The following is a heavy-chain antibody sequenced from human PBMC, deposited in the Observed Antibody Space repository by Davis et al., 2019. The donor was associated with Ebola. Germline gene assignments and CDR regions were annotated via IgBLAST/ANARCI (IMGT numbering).Heavy chain of an antibody. Sequence: PGGSLRLSCAASGFTLSRYDMHWVRQGPGKGLEWVSDIGTAGDTYYPGSVKGRFTISRENAKNSLYLQMNSLRAEDTAVYYCARGSRLVFDYWGQGTLVTVSS. J-gene: IGHJ4*02. CDR2: IGTAGDT. CDR1: GFTLSRYD. CDR3: ARGSRLVFDY. V-gene: IGHV3-13*01. D-gene: IGHD6-19*01.